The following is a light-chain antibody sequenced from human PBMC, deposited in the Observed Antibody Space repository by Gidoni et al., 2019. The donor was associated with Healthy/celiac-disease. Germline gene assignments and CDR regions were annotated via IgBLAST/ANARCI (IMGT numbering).Light chain of an antibody. CDR2: DAS. V-gene: IGKV3-11*01. J-gene: IGKJ4*01. CDR1: QSVSSY. Sequence: ERVLTQSPATLSLSPGERATLSCRASQSVSSYLAWYQQKPGQAPRLLIYDASNRATGIPARFSGSGSGTDFTLTISSLEPEDFAVYYCQQRSNWPPLTFGGXTKVEIK. CDR3: QQRSNWPPLT.